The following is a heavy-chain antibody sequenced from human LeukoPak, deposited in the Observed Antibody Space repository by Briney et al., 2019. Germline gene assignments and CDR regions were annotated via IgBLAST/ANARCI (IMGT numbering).Heavy chain of an antibody. V-gene: IGHV3-9*01. D-gene: IGHD3-3*01. CDR3: AKDSYDFWSGYPDY. Sequence: GGSLRLSCAASGFTFDDYAMHWVRQAPGKGLEWVSGISWNSGSIGYADSVKGRFTISRDNAKNSLYLQMNSLRAEDTALYYCAKDSYDFWSGYPDYWGQGTLVTVSS. CDR2: ISWNSGSI. CDR1: GFTFDDYA. J-gene: IGHJ4*02.